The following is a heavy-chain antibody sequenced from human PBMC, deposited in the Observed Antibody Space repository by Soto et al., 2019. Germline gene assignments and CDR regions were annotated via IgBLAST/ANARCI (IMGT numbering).Heavy chain of an antibody. Sequence: QVQLQESGPEVVKPSGTLSLSCAVSGGSFSTTHRWTWVRQAPGKGLEWIWEVYDSGNTNYSPSLKSRVTSSQDKSKTEFYLKLTSVTAADTAVYYCARVYVFVGLAFSFDYWGQGALVTVSA. J-gene: IGHJ4*02. V-gene: IGHV4-4*02. CDR1: GGSFSTTHR. D-gene: IGHD2-21*01. CDR2: VYDSGNT. CDR3: ARVYVFVGLAFSFDY.